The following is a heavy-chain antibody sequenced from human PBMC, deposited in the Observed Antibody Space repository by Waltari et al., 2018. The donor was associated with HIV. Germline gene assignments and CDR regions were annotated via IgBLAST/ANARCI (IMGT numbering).Heavy chain of an antibody. CDR2: MSFDGSSN. D-gene: IGHD3-22*01. V-gene: IGHV3-30*18. CDR3: AKDFLGYYDSSGLGRIEI. J-gene: IGHJ3*02. CDR1: GFTFSSSG. Sequence: QVQLVESGGGVVQPGRSLRLSCVDSGFTFSSSGMHWVRQAPGKGLEWVAVMSFDGSSNYYADSLKGRFTISRDNSKNTLYLQMNSLRAEDTAVYYCAKDFLGYYDSSGLGRIEIWGQGTMVTVSS.